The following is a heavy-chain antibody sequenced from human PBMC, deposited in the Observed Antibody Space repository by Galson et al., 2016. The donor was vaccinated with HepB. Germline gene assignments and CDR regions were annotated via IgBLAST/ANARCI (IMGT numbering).Heavy chain of an antibody. CDR2: SRRKNNNYAT. CDR1: GFTFSDHY. J-gene: IGHJ4*01. V-gene: IGHV3-73*01. Sequence: SLRLSCAASGFTFSDHYMDWVRQAPGKGLEWVGRSRRKNNNYATAYAASVKGRFTISRDDSKNMAFLQMTSLKTEDTAVYYCIYGAESRDYWGQGTAVTVSA. D-gene: IGHD4/OR15-4a*01. CDR3: IYGAESRDY.